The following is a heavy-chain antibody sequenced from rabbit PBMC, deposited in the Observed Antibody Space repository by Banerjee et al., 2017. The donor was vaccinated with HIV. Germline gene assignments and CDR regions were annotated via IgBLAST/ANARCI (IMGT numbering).Heavy chain of an antibody. J-gene: IGHJ2*01. CDR2: IYAGSSGGT. D-gene: IGHD1-1*01. V-gene: IGHV1S45*01. Sequence: QEQLEESGGDLVKPEGSLTLTCTASGLDFSSSYWICWVRQAPGKGLEWIACIYAGSSGGTYYASWAKGRFTISKTSSTTVTLQMTSLTAADTATYFCASGVGYWGPGTLVTVS. CDR3: ASGVGY. CDR1: GLDFSSSYW.